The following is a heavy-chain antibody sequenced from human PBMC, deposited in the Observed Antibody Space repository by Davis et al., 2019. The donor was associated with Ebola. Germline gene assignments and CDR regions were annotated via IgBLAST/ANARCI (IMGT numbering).Heavy chain of an antibody. D-gene: IGHD2-15*01. CDR2: ISSSSSTI. J-gene: IGHJ4*02. V-gene: IGHV3-48*02. Sequence: GESLKISCAASGFTFSSYWMNWVRQAPGKGLEWVSYISSSSSTIYYADSVKGRFTISRDNAKNSLYLQMNSLRDEDTAVYYCARAGVCGGGSCYPGPLEYWGQGTLVTVSS. CDR1: GFTFSSYW. CDR3: ARAGVCGGGSCYPGPLEY.